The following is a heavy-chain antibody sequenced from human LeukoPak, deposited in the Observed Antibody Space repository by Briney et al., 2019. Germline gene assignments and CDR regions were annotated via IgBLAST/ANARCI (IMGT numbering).Heavy chain of an antibody. D-gene: IGHD3-9*01. CDR2: ISSSSSYI. V-gene: IGHV3-21*01. J-gene: IGHJ4*02. Sequence: GGSLRLSCAASGFTFSSYSMNWVRQAPGKGLEWVSSISSSSSYIYYADSVKGRFTISRDNAKNSLYLQMNSLRAEDTAVYYCARDREYYDILTGCHNDYWGQGTQVTVSS. CDR3: ARDREYYDILTGCHNDY. CDR1: GFTFSSYS.